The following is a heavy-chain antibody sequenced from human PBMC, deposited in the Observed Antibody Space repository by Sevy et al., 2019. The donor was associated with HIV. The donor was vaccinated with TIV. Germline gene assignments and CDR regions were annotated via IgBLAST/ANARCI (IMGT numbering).Heavy chain of an antibody. V-gene: IGHV4-59*01. Sequence: SETLSLTCSVSGGSISSYDWSWIRQPPGKGLEWIGYIYNSGSSNYNPSLNSRVTISVDTSKNQFSLKLSSVTAADTAVYYCARAGGAKDYGMDVWGQGTTVTVSS. CDR2: IYNSGSS. J-gene: IGHJ6*02. CDR3: ARAGGAKDYGMDV. D-gene: IGHD3-10*01. CDR1: GGSISSYD.